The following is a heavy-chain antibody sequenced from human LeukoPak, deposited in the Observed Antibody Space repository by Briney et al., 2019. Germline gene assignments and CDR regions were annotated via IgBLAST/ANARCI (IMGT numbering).Heavy chain of an antibody. CDR1: GGSVSSTTYY. Sequence: SETLSLTCTVSGGSVSSTTYYWSWIRQPPGKGLEWIASINYSGSTYYNPSLKSRVTISVDTSENQFSLKLSSVTAAETAVYYCARYVVYGSGKYYFDYWGQGTLVTVSS. CDR3: ARYVVYGSGKYYFDY. D-gene: IGHD3-10*01. V-gene: IGHV4-39*01. CDR2: INYSGST. J-gene: IGHJ4*02.